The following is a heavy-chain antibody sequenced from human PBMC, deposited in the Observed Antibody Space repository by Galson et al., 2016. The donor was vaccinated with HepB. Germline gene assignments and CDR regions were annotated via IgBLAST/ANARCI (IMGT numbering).Heavy chain of an antibody. D-gene: IGHD5-18*01. CDR1: GFTFSSYG. Sequence: SLRLSCAASGFTFSSYGMHWVRQAPGKGLEWVAVIWYDGSNKNYADSVKGRFTISRDNSKNTVYLQMNSMRAKDTAVYYCAREVGYSYVVTINWFDPWGQGTLVTVSS. J-gene: IGHJ5*02. V-gene: IGHV3-33*01. CDR3: AREVGYSYVVTINWFDP. CDR2: IWYDGSNK.